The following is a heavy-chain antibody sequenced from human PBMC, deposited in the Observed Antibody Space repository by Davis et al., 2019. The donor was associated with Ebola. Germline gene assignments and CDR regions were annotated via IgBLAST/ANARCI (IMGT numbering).Heavy chain of an antibody. CDR3: ARLGEMYYFDY. D-gene: IGHD3-16*01. CDR1: GASISSYY. Sequence: MPSETLSLTCSVSGASISSYYWSWIRQSPGAGLEWIGYIYYSGSTNYNPSLKSRVTISVDTSKSQFSLNLRSVTAADTAVYYCARLGEMYYFDYWGQGSLVTVSS. CDR2: IYYSGST. V-gene: IGHV4-59*08. J-gene: IGHJ4*02.